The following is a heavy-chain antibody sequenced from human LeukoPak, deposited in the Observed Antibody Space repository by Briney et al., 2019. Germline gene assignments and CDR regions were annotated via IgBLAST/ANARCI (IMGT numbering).Heavy chain of an antibody. Sequence: GGSLRLSCVVSGFTSSDHYIDWARQAPGKGLEWVANIEPDGREKYYVDSVKGRFTASRDNKKESVYLLMTSLRVEDTAVYYCARIYYYGMDVWGQGTTVTVSS. CDR2: IEPDGREK. CDR1: GFTSSDHY. D-gene: IGHD3-10*01. J-gene: IGHJ6*02. CDR3: ARIYYYGMDV. V-gene: IGHV3-7*01.